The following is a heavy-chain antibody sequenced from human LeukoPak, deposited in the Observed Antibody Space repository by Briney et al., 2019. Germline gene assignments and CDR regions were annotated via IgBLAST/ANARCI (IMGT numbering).Heavy chain of an antibody. CDR3: ARVKDYYDSSGYYLDY. D-gene: IGHD3-22*01. J-gene: IGHJ4*02. CDR2: IYYSGSP. CDR1: GHSISSYY. V-gene: IGHV4-59*01. Sequence: SETLSLTCTVPGHSISSYYWSWIRQPPGKGLEWIGYIYYSGSPHYNPSLKSRVTISVDTSKNQFSLKLSSVTAADTAVYYCARVKDYYDSSGYYLDYWGQGTLVTVSS.